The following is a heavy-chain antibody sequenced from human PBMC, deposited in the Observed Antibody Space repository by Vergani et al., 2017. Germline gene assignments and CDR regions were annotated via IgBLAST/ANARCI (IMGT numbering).Heavy chain of an antibody. D-gene: IGHD1-26*01. Sequence: EVHLVESGGGVVQPGGSLRLSCAASGFTFDDYAMHWVRQAPGKGLEWVSLIRGDGGSTYYADSVKGRFTISRDNSKNSLYLQMNSLRSEDTALYYCAKDKGGSIYYYYGMDVWGQGTTVTVSS. CDR1: GFTFDDYA. CDR2: IRGDGGST. V-gene: IGHV3-43*02. CDR3: AKDKGGSIYYYYGMDV. J-gene: IGHJ6*02.